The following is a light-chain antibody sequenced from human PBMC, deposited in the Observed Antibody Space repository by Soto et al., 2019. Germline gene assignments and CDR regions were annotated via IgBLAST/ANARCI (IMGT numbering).Light chain of an antibody. V-gene: IGLV2-11*01. CDR1: SSDVGGYNY. Sequence: QSVLTQPRSVSGSPGQSVTISCTGTSSDVGGYNYVSWYQQYAGKAPKFMIYDVSKRPSGVTGRFSGSKSGNTASLTISGLQADDEADYYCCSYAGSYPWVFGGGTKVTVL. CDR3: CSYAGSYPWV. J-gene: IGLJ3*02. CDR2: DVS.